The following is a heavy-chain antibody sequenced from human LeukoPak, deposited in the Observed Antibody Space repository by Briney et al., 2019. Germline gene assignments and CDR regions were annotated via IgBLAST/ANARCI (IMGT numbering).Heavy chain of an antibody. D-gene: IGHD1-26*01. Sequence: GGYLRLSCAASGFTFSNYEMNWVRQAPGKGLEWIAYIHSGGTTKYADSVKGRFTISRDNAENSLYLQMNSLRAEDTAVYYCARETIVFDNWGQGTLVAVSS. V-gene: IGHV3-48*03. CDR3: ARETIVFDN. CDR2: IHSGGTT. CDR1: GFTFSNYE. J-gene: IGHJ4*02.